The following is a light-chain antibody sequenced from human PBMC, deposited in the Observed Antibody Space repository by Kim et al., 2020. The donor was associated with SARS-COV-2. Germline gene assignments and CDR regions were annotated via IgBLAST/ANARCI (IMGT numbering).Light chain of an antibody. V-gene: IGKV3-15*01. CDR3: QQYNDWRT. J-gene: IGKJ2*01. CDR1: HNNRGN. CDR2: DAS. Sequence: LSESPEERATLSGGASHNNRGNVAWYQQKPGQAPRLLIYDASTRATDIPARFSGSGSGTEFTLTISSLQSEDCALYYCQQYNDWRTFGQGTKLEI.